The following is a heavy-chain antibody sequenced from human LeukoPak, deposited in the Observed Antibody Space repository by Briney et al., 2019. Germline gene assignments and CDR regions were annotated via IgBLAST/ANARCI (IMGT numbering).Heavy chain of an antibody. V-gene: IGHV4-61*02. Sequence: PSQTLSLTCTVSGGSISSGSYYWSWIRQPAGKGLEWIGRIYTSGSTNYNPSLKSRVTISVDTSKNQFSLKLSSMTAADTAVYYCARDFPDYDSSGFRTDAFDIWGQGTMVTVSS. CDR1: GGSISSGSYY. J-gene: IGHJ3*02. CDR3: ARDFPDYDSSGFRTDAFDI. D-gene: IGHD3-22*01. CDR2: IYTSGST.